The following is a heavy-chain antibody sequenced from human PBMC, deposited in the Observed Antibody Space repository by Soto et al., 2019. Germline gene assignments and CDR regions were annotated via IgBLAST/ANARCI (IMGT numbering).Heavy chain of an antibody. CDR3: ARPRYSFGTSGYYTFDY. D-gene: IGHD3-3*01. V-gene: IGHV4-39*01. J-gene: IGHJ4*02. CDR2: IYFSGSGTS. CDR1: GDFISNTTYY. Sequence: SETLSLTCSVSGDFISNTTYYWGWVRQAPGKGLEWVGSIYFSGSGTSHYNPSLKSRVTISVDTSKNQFSLKLTSVTAADTAVYYCARPRYSFGTSGYYTFDYWGQGTLVTVS.